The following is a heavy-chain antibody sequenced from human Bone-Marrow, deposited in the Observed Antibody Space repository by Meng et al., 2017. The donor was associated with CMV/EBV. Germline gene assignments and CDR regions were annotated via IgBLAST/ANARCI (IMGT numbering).Heavy chain of an antibody. CDR2: IYYSGST. D-gene: IGHD6-19*01. CDR3: ARVRSSGWHFDY. J-gene: IGHJ4*02. Sequence: GSLRLSCTVSGGSISSYYWSWIRQPPGKGLEWIGYIYYSGSTNDNPSLKSRVTISVDTSKKQFSLKLSSVTAADTAVYYCARVRSSGWHFDYWGQGTLVTVSS. CDR1: GGSISSYY. V-gene: IGHV4-59*01.